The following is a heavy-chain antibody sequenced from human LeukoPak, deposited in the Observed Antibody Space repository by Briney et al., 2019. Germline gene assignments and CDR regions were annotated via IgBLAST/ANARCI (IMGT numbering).Heavy chain of an antibody. J-gene: IGHJ4*02. CDR1: GGSISSGDYY. V-gene: IGHV4-30-4*01. CDR2: IYYSGST. CDR3: ARGDSSGYYSYYFDY. D-gene: IGHD3-22*01. Sequence: SETLSPTCTVSGGSISSGDYYWSWIRQPPGKGLEWIGYIYYSGSTYYNPSLKSRVTISVDTSKNQFSLKLSSVTAADTAVYYCARGDSSGYYSYYFDYWGQGTLVTVSS.